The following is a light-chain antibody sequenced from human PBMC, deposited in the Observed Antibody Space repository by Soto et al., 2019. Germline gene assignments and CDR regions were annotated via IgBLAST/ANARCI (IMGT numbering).Light chain of an antibody. J-gene: IGKJ1*01. CDR1: RSVSDTL. CDR3: QHYGDSTWT. V-gene: IGKV3-20*01. Sequence: TQSPGTLSLSPGERATLSCRADRSVSDTLLTWFQQKPGQAPRLLIFGTSNRAPGIPDRFSGSGSGTDSTLTISRLEPDDFAVYYCQHYGDSTWTFGQGTKVDIK. CDR2: GTS.